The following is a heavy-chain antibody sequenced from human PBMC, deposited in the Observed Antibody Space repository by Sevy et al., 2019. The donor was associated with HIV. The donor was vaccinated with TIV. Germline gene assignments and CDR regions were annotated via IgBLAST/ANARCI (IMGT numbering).Heavy chain of an antibody. CDR3: AIGKHVSDYYGSFDY. J-gene: IGHJ4*02. Sequence: GGSLRLSCAASGFTVSSNFMSWVRQAPGKGLEWVSVIYIGGTTYYADSVKGRFTISRDNSKNTVYLQMNSLRAEDTAVYYCAIGKHVSDYYGSFDYWGQGTLVTVSS. D-gene: IGHD4-17*01. CDR1: GFTVSSNF. V-gene: IGHV3-53*01. CDR2: IYIGGTT.